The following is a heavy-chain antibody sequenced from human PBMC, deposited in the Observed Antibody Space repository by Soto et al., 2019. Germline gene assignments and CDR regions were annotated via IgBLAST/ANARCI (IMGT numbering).Heavy chain of an antibody. D-gene: IGHD3-10*01. CDR3: AREGFLGVRGVTGNCFDP. Sequence: QVQLVQSGAEVKKPGSSVKVSCKASGGTFSSYAISWVRQAPGQGLEWMGGVIPSFGTANYAQKFQGRVAITADEPTSTAYMELRSLRSEATAVYYCAREGFLGVRGVTGNCFDPWGQGTLVTLSS. CDR1: GGTFSSYA. J-gene: IGHJ5*02. V-gene: IGHV1-69*12. CDR2: VIPSFGTA.